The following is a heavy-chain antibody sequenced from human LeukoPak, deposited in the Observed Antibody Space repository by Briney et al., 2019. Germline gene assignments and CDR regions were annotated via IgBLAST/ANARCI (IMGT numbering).Heavy chain of an antibody. CDR2: ISYDGYTK. V-gene: IGHV3-30*14. CDR1: GFTFSTYA. D-gene: IGHD3-10*01. J-gene: IGHJ4*02. CDR3: ARGAGGDFDY. Sequence: GGSLRLSCAASGFTFSTYAMHWVRQAPGKGLEWVAVISYDGYTKYYADSVKGRFTIYRHNSKNALYLQMNSLRAEDTAVYYCARGAGGDFDYWGQGTLVTVSS.